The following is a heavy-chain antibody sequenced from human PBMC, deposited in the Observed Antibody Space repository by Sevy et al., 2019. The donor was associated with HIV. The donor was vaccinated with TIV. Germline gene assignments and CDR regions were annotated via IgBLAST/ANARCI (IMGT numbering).Heavy chain of an antibody. Sequence: WETLSLTCSVSGGSLSRSPYYRGWIRQPPGKGLEWIGCLYHDGSSSYIPSLKSRVTMSADTSNNQFSLRLTSVTAADTAVYYCTRRGYIGRFDFWGQGILVTVSS. D-gene: IGHD5-12*01. CDR3: TRRGYIGRFDF. V-gene: IGHV4-39*01. J-gene: IGHJ4*02. CDR1: GGSLSRSPYY. CDR2: LYHDGSS.